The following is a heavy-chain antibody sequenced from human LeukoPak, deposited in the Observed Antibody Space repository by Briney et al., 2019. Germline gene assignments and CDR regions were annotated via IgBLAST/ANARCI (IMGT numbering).Heavy chain of an antibody. Sequence: PGGSLRLSCEASGFTFSSYEMNWVRQAPGKGLEWVSYISSSGGTRYYADSVKGRFTISRDTARNSLYLQMNSLRAEDTAVYFCARVTGANDAFDIWGQGTMVTVSS. D-gene: IGHD1-26*01. CDR1: GFTFSSYE. CDR2: ISSSGGTR. J-gene: IGHJ3*02. CDR3: ARVTGANDAFDI. V-gene: IGHV3-48*03.